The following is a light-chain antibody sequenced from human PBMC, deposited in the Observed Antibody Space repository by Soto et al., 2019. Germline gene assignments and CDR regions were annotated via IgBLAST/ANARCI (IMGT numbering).Light chain of an antibody. CDR3: SSHTSSSTLV. V-gene: IGLV2-14*01. Sequence: QSALTQPASVSGSPGQSSTISCTGTSSEVGSYNYVSWYQQHPGKAPKVIIYEVSNRPSGVSNRFSGSKSGKTASLTISGLQAEDEADYYCSSHTSSSTLVFGGGTKLTVL. CDR2: EVS. J-gene: IGLJ2*01. CDR1: SSEVGSYNY.